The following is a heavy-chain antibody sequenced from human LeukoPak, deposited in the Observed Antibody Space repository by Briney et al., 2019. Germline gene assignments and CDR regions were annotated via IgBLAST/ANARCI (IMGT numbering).Heavy chain of an antibody. Sequence: GGSLRLSCVGSGFTFSSYHMNWVRQAPGKGLEWVSYISSGSSSTVYYADSVKGRFTISRDNAKNSLYLQMNSLRAEDTAIYYCTRVGYIDEGIDYWGQGTLVTVSS. CDR2: ISSGSSSTV. J-gene: IGHJ4*02. CDR1: GFTFSSYH. CDR3: TRVGYIDEGIDY. V-gene: IGHV3-48*04. D-gene: IGHD5-24*01.